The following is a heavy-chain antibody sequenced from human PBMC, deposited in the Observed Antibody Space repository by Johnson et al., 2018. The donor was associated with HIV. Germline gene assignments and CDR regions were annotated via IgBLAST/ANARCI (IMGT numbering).Heavy chain of an antibody. V-gene: IGHV3-30*04. Sequence: QVQLVESGGGVVQPGRSLRLSCAASGFTFRSYAMHWVRQAPGKGLEWVADISYDGTNKYYADSVKGRFTISRDNSKNTLSLQMNSPRVEDTALYYCARDSYDISGQQHDAFDIWGQGTMVTVSS. CDR1: GFTFRSYA. CDR2: ISYDGTNK. D-gene: IGHD3-22*01. CDR3: ARDSYDISGQQHDAFDI. J-gene: IGHJ3*02.